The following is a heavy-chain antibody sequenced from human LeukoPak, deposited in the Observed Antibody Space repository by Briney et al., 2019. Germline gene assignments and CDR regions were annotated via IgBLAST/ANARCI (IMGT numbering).Heavy chain of an antibody. Sequence: SETLALTCTVSGGSISRYYWSWIRQPPGKGLECIGYIFYGGSTNYNPSLKSRVTISVDTSKNQFSLKLSSVTAADTAVYYCARRYFDWSTFDYWGQGTLVTVSS. CDR1: GGSISRYY. CDR2: IFYGGST. V-gene: IGHV4-59*08. D-gene: IGHD3-9*01. J-gene: IGHJ4*02. CDR3: ARRYFDWSTFDY.